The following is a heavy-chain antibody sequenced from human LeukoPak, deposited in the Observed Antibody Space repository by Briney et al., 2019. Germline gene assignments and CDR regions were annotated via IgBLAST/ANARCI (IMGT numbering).Heavy chain of an antibody. CDR1: GYTFTSYG. Sequence: ASVKLSCKASGYTFTSYGISWVRQAPGQRLECMGWISAYNGNTNYAQKLQGRVTMTTDTSTSTAYIELRSLRSDDTAVYYCARGDRGVIINGYYGMDVWGQGTTVTVSS. V-gene: IGHV1-18*01. CDR3: ARGDRGVIINGYYGMDV. D-gene: IGHD3-10*01. CDR2: ISAYNGNT. J-gene: IGHJ6*02.